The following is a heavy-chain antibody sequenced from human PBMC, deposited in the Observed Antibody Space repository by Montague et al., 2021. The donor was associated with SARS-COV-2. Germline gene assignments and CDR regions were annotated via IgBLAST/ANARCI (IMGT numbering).Heavy chain of an antibody. CDR3: ARQGDQLLLEYWFDH. J-gene: IGHJ5*02. Sequence: SETLSLTCTVSGGSISSSSYYWGWIRQPPGKGLEWIGSIYYSGSTYYNPSLKSRVTISVDPSKNQFSLKLSSVTAADTAVYYCARQGDQLLLEYWFDHWGQGTLVTVSS. V-gene: IGHV4-39*01. CDR1: GGSISSSSYY. D-gene: IGHD2-2*01. CDR2: IYYSGST.